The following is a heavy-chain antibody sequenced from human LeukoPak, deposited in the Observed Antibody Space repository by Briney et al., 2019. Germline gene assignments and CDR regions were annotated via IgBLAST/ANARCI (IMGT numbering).Heavy chain of an antibody. Sequence: ASVKVSCKTSGYSFAGYGISWVRQAPGQGLEWIGWISTYSGNTNYAHNLQGRITVTTETSTSTAYMELRSLRSDDTAVYYCARVGAAPGHFDYWGQGTQLTVSS. CDR3: ARVGAAPGHFDY. CDR2: ISTYSGNT. J-gene: IGHJ4*02. V-gene: IGHV1-18*01. D-gene: IGHD6-13*01. CDR1: GYSFAGYG.